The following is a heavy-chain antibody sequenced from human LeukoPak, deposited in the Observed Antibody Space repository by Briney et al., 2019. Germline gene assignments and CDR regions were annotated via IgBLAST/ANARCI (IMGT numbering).Heavy chain of an antibody. CDR2: INHSGST. CDR3: ARLAGIQWLVPRDWFDP. J-gene: IGHJ5*02. Sequence: PSETLSLTCAVYGGSFSGYYWSWIRQPPGKGLEWIGEINHSGSTNYNPSLKSRVTISVDTSKNQFSLKLSSVTAADTAVYYCARLAGIQWLVPRDWFDPWGQGTLVTVSS. V-gene: IGHV4-34*01. D-gene: IGHD6-19*01. CDR1: GGSFSGYY.